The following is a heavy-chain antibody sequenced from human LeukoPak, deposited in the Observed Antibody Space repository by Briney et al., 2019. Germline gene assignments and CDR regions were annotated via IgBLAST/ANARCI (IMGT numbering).Heavy chain of an antibody. CDR1: GLTLSGYW. CDR2: INGDASST. Sequence: GPSLRLSCAASGLTLSGYWMHSVRQAPGKGLVWLSRINGDASSTSYADSVKGRFTISRDNAKSTLYLQMNSLRVGDTAVYYCARARGNTYGYFEYWGQGTLVTVSS. D-gene: IGHD5-18*01. J-gene: IGHJ4*02. V-gene: IGHV3-74*01. CDR3: ARARGNTYGYFEY.